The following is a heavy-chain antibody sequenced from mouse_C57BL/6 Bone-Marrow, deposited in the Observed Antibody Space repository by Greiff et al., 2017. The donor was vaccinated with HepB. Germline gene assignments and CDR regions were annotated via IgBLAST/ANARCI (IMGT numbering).Heavy chain of an antibody. Sequence: QVQLKESGPGILQPSQTLSLTCSFSGFSLSTFGMGVGWIRQPSGKGLEWLAHIWWDDDKYYNPALKSRLTISKDTSKNQVFLKIANVDTADTATYYCARIAIYYYGSSSSYYAMDYWGQGTSVTVSS. CDR3: ARIAIYYYGSSSSYYAMDY. CDR1: GFSLSTFGMG. CDR2: IWWDDDK. J-gene: IGHJ4*01. D-gene: IGHD1-1*01. V-gene: IGHV8-8*01.